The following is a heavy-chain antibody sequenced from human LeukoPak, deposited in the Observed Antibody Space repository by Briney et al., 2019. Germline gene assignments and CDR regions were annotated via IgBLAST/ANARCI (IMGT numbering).Heavy chain of an antibody. CDR3: ARHAGDSGSYYSPCDY. Sequence: PSETLSLTCAVSGGSISSSNWWSWVRQPPGKGLEWIGEIYHSGSTYYNPSLKSRVTISVDTSKNQFSLRLSSVTAADTAVYYCARHAGDSGSYYSPCDYWGQGTLVTVSS. J-gene: IGHJ4*02. CDR2: IYHSGST. D-gene: IGHD1-26*01. CDR1: GGSISSSNW. V-gene: IGHV4-4*02.